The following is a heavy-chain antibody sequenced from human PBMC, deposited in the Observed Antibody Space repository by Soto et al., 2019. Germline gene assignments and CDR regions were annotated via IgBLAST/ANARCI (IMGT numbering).Heavy chain of an antibody. V-gene: IGHV3-43D*04. J-gene: IGHJ6*02. Sequence: GGSLRLSCAASGLTFDDYAMHWVRQTPGKGLEWVSLISWDGGSTYYADSVKGRFTISRDNSKNSLYLQMNSLRAEDTALYYCAKDSDFWSGFSNYYYFGLDVWGQGTTVTVSS. CDR2: ISWDGGST. CDR3: AKDSDFWSGFSNYYYFGLDV. CDR1: GLTFDDYA. D-gene: IGHD3-3*01.